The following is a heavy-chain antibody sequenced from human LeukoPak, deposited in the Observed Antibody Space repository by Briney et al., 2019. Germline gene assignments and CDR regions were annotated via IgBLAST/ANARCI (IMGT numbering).Heavy chain of an antibody. CDR3: ARVRAVAGRAVGNWFDP. V-gene: IGHV1-18*01. Sequence: GASVKVSCKASGYTFTSYGISWVRQAPGQGLEWMGWISAYNGNTNYAQKLRGRVTMTTDTSTSTAYMELRTLRSDDTAVYYCARVRAVAGRAVGNWFDPWGQGTLVTVSS. D-gene: IGHD6-19*01. J-gene: IGHJ5*02. CDR2: ISAYNGNT. CDR1: GYTFTSYG.